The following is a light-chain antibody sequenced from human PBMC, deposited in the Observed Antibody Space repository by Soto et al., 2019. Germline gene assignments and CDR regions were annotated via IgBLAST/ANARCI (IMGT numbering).Light chain of an antibody. J-gene: IGLJ1*01. Sequence: QSALTQPASVSGSPGQSITISCTGTSSDVGGYNYVSWYQQHPGKAPKLMIYDVSNRPSGVSNRFSGSKSGNTASLTISGLQAEDEADYYCSSYTSSSTLYVFGTGPNVTVL. CDR1: SSDVGGYNY. V-gene: IGLV2-14*01. CDR3: SSYTSSSTLYV. CDR2: DVS.